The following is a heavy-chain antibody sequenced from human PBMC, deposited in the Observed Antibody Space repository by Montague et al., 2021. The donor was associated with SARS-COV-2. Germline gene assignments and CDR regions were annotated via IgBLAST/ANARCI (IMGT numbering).Heavy chain of an antibody. CDR1: GLTVSTNY. J-gene: IGHJ6*02. Sequence: SLRLSCAASGLTVSTNYMNWVRQAPGKGLEWVSVIHSGGETYYADSVKGRFTTSRDSPENTLYLQMSSLRPEDTAVYYCARVMSDSSGYYGYGMDVWGQGTTVTVSS. D-gene: IGHD3-22*01. CDR3: ARVMSDSSGYYGYGMDV. CDR2: IHSGGET. V-gene: IGHV3-66*02.